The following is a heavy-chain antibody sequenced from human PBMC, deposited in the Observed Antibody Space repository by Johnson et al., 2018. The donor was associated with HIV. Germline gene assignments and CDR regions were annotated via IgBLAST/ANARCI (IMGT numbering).Heavy chain of an antibody. J-gene: IGHJ3*02. V-gene: IGHV3-NL1*01. D-gene: IGHD3-22*01. CDR1: GFTFSSYG. CDR3: ARSDYDSSGYYAFDI. CDR2: IYSGGNT. Sequence: QVQLVESGGGVVQPGRSLRLSCAASGFTFSSYGMHWVRQAPGKGLEWVAVIYSGGNTYYADSVRGRFTISRDNSKNTLYLQMNSLRAGDTAVYYCARSDYDSSGYYAFDIWGQGTMVTVSS.